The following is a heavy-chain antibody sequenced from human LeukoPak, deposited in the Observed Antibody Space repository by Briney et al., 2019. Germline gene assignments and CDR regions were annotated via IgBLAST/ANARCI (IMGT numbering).Heavy chain of an antibody. Sequence: PGGSLRLSCAASGFTFISYSMTWVRQAPGKGLEWVSYINSGSNAMYYADSVKGRFTISRDNGKTSLYLQMNSLRDEDTAVYYCARVIAVVRGGGLSYYYAMDVWGQGTTVTVS. CDR3: ARVIAVVRGGGLSYYYAMDV. D-gene: IGHD3-10*01. CDR1: GFTFISYS. CDR2: INSGSNAM. J-gene: IGHJ6*02. V-gene: IGHV3-48*02.